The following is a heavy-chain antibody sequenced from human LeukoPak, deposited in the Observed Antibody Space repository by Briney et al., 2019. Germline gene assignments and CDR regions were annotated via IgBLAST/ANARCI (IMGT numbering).Heavy chain of an antibody. CDR3: ARPGGYSSSSDY. Sequence: SETLSLTCTVSGGSISSSSYYWGWIRQPPGKGLEWIGSIYYSGSTNYNPSLKSRVTISVDTSKNQFSLKLSSVTAADTAVYYCARPGGYSSSSDYWGQGTLVTVSS. CDR2: IYYSGST. V-gene: IGHV4-39*07. J-gene: IGHJ4*02. D-gene: IGHD6-13*01. CDR1: GGSISSSSYY.